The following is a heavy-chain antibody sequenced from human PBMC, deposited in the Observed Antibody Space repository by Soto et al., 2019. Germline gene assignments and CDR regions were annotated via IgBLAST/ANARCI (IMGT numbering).Heavy chain of an antibody. CDR3: ARLKADTVSGTYRYLDL. Sequence: SETLSLTCGLSGAAFSDYTWSWVRQAPGGGLHWIGEVNRGGRTKYSPSLERRLTISVDPSRNQVSLELRAVTAADAAIYYCARLKADTVSGTYRYLDLWGQGTLVTVSS. V-gene: IGHV4-34*01. J-gene: IGHJ5*02. CDR1: GAAFSDYT. CDR2: VNRGGRT. D-gene: IGHD3-16*02.